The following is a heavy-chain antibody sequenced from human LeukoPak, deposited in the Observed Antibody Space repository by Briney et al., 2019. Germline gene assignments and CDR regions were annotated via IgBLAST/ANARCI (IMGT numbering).Heavy chain of an antibody. J-gene: IGHJ4*02. CDR1: GGSISSYY. V-gene: IGHV4-59*08. Sequence: SETLSLTCTVSGGSISSYYWSWIRQPPGKGLEWIGYIYYSGSTDYNPSLKSRVTISVDTSKNQFSLKLISMTAADTAVYYCTRKYSSNWSFDYWGQGTLVTVSS. CDR3: TRKYSSNWSFDY. D-gene: IGHD6-13*01. CDR2: IYYSGST.